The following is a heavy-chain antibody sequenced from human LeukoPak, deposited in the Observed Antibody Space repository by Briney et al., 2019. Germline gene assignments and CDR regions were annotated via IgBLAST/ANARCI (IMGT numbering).Heavy chain of an antibody. D-gene: IGHD6-6*01. V-gene: IGHV3-33*01. CDR3: ARGGDRYGSSPRHYFGMDV. CDR1: GSSFTKYA. J-gene: IGHJ6*02. Sequence: PGGSLRLSCAASGSSFTKYAMHWVRQAPGKGLEWVSVIWSDESNKYYADSVKGRYTISRDTSENTLYLQMNSLRVDDTAVYYCARGGDRYGSSPRHYFGMDVWGQGTTVIVSS. CDR2: IWSDESNK.